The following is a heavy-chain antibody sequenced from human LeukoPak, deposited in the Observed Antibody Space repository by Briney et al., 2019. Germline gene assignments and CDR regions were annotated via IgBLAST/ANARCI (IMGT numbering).Heavy chain of an antibody. CDR1: GFTFSSYG. Sequence: GGSLRLSCAASGFTFSSYGMHWVRQAPGKGLEWVAFIRYDGSNKYYADSVKGRFTISRDNSKNTLYLQMNSLRAEDTAVYYCAKDGCSSTSCPTSQNYYYYMDVWGKGTTVTVSS. CDR3: AKDGCSSTSCPTSQNYYYYMDV. CDR2: IRYDGSNK. V-gene: IGHV3-30*02. D-gene: IGHD2-2*01. J-gene: IGHJ6*03.